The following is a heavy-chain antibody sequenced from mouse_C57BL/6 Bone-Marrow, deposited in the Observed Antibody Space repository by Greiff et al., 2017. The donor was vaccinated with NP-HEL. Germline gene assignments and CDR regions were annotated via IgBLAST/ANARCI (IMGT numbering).Heavy chain of an antibody. Sequence: QVQLQQPGAELVRPGTSVKLSCKASGYTFTSYWMHWVKQRPGQGLEWIGVIDPSDSYTNYNQKFKGKATLTVDTSSSTAYMQLSSLTSEDSAVYYCAGVSTMVKWFDYWGQGTLVTVSA. CDR2: IDPSDSYT. D-gene: IGHD2-2*01. V-gene: IGHV1-59*01. CDR1: GYTFTSYW. CDR3: AGVSTMVKWFDY. J-gene: IGHJ3*01.